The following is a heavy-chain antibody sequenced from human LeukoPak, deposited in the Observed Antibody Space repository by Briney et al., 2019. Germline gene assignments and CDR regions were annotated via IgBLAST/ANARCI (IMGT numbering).Heavy chain of an antibody. CDR3: AKEVRTSGRAGIFGY. Sequence: GGSLRLSCVPSTFTFSDSVMHGVRQAPGRGLEGGSAISIDGYGKFYADSVRGGITISRDNSKKTLYLEMKSLSAEDTAVYYCAKEVRTSGRAGIFGYWGQGTRVTVSS. J-gene: IGHJ4*02. CDR2: ISIDGYGK. V-gene: IGHV3-30*04. CDR1: TFTFSDSV. D-gene: IGHD2-2*01.